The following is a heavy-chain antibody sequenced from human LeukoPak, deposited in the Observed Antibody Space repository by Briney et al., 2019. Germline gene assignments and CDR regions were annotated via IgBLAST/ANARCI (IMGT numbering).Heavy chain of an antibody. V-gene: IGHV3-30*18. J-gene: IGHJ5*02. CDR2: ISYDGSNK. Sequence: GRSLRLSCAASGFTFSSYGMHWVRQAPGKGLEWVAVISYDGSNKYHADSVKGRFTISRDNSKNTLYLQMNSLRAEDTAVYYCAKGMREGGNWFDPWGQGTLVTVSS. CDR1: GFTFSSYG. D-gene: IGHD3-16*01. CDR3: AKGMREGGNWFDP.